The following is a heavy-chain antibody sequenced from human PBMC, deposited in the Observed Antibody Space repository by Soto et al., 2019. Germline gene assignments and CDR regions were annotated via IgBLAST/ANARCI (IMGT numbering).Heavy chain of an antibody. Sequence: KGLEWVSAISGSGGSTYYADSVKGLCTISRDNSKNTLYLQMHSLRAEDTAVYYCAKERGHDHIWGSYRYTRAPFDYWGQGTLVTVSS. V-gene: IGHV3-23*01. CDR2: ISGSGGST. CDR3: AKERGHDHIWGSYRYTRAPFDY. J-gene: IGHJ4*02. D-gene: IGHD3-16*02.